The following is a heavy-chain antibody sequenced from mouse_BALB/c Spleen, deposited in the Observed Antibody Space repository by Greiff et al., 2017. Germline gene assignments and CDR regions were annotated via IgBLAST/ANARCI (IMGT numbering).Heavy chain of an antibody. CDR1: GFTFSSFG. Sequence: EVKLVESGGDLVKPGGSLKLSCAASGFTFSSFGMHWVRQAPEKGLEWVAYISSGSSTIYYADTVKGRFTISRDNPKNTLFLQMTSLRSEDTAMYYCARGDYGGYFDVWGAGTTVTVSS. J-gene: IGHJ1*01. CDR2: ISSGSSTI. V-gene: IGHV5-17*02. D-gene: IGHD1-1*01. CDR3: ARGDYGGYFDV.